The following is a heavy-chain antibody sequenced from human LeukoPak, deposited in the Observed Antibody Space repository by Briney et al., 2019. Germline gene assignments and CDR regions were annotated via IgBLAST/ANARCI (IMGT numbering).Heavy chain of an antibody. CDR2: IWYDGSNK. D-gene: IGHD3-22*01. V-gene: IGHV3-33*01. CDR3: ARDAYDSSGYYLGYFDY. CDR1: GFTFSSYG. J-gene: IGHJ4*02. Sequence: GGSLRLSCAASGFTFSSYGMHWVRQAPGKGLEWVAVIWYDGSNKYYADSVKGRFTISRDNSKNTLYLQMNGLRAEDTAVYYCARDAYDSSGYYLGYFDYWGQGTLVTVSS.